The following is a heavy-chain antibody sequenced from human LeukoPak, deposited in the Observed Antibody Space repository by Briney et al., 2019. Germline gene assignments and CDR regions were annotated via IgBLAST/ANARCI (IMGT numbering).Heavy chain of an antibody. CDR2: IYSSGST. CDR3: ARDLGSTYFEY. CDR1: GGSISSGSYY. Sequence: SQTLSLTCTVSGGSISSGSYYWNWIRQPAGKGLEWIGRIYSSGSTNYNPSLKSRVTMSVDTSKNQFSLKLSSVTAADTAVYYCARDLGSTYFEYWGQGTLVTVSS. D-gene: IGHD3-10*02. J-gene: IGHJ4*02. V-gene: IGHV4-61*02.